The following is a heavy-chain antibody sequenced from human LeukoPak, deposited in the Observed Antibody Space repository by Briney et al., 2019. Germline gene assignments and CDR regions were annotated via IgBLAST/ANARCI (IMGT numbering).Heavy chain of an antibody. CDR2: ISSSGSTI. D-gene: IGHD2-2*01. J-gene: IGHJ5*02. Sequence: GGSLRLSCAASGFTFSDYYMSWLRQAPGEGVEWVSYISSSGSTIYYADSVKGRFTISRDNAKNSLYLQMNSLRAEDTAVYYCARVYCSSTSCYPGGWFDPWGQGTLVTVPS. V-gene: IGHV3-11*04. CDR3: ARVYCSSTSCYPGGWFDP. CDR1: GFTFSDYY.